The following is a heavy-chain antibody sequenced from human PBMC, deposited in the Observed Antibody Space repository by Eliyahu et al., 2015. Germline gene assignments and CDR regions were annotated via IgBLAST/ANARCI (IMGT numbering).Heavy chain of an antibody. J-gene: IGHJ2*01. D-gene: IGHD5-18*01. CDR2: INSDGSST. CDR1: GFTFSSYW. CDR3: ARDPPGYTNWYFDL. V-gene: IGHV3-74*01. Sequence: EVQLVESGGGLVQPGGSLRLSCAASGFTFSSYWMHWGRQXPGKGLGWVSRINSDGSSTSYADSVKGRFTISRDNAKNTLYLQMNSLRAEDTAVYYCARDPPGYTNWYFDLWGRGTLVTVSS.